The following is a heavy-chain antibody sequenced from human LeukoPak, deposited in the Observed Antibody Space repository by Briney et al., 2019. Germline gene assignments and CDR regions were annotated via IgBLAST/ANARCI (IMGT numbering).Heavy chain of an antibody. CDR3: VRAFGGYDSQRFYYNMDV. CDR1: GFTFDDYA. CDR2: IHGSASYN. J-gene: IGHJ6*03. Sequence: GGSLRLSCAASGFTFDDYAMHWVRQAPGKGLEWVSCIHGSASYNYYADSVKGRFTVSRDSAKNSLYLEMSSLRVEDTAVYYCVRAFGGYDSQRFYYNMDVWGKGTTVTVSS. D-gene: IGHD5-12*01. V-gene: IGHV3-21*06.